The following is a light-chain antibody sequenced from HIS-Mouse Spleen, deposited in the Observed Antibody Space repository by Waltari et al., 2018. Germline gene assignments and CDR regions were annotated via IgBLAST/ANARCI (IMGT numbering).Light chain of an antibody. CDR3: MQALQTPRT. CDR1: QSLLHSNGYNY. Sequence: DMVMTQSPLSLPVTPGEPASIPCRSSQSLLHSNGYNYLHWYLQKPGQSPQLLIYLGSNRASGVPDRFSGSGSGTDFTLKISRVEAEDVGVYYCMQALQTPRTFGQGTKVEIK. CDR2: LGS. J-gene: IGKJ1*01. V-gene: IGKV2-28*01.